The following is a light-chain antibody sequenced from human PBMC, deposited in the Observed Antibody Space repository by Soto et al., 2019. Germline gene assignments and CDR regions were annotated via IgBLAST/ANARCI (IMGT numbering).Light chain of an antibody. CDR1: SSDVGGYNY. Sequence: LTQPRSVSGSPGQSVTISSTGTSSDVGGYNYVSWYQQHPGKAPKLMIYDVSKRPSGVPDRFSGSKSGNTASLTISGLQAEDEADYYCCSYAGSYVVFGGGTQLTVL. V-gene: IGLV2-11*01. J-gene: IGLJ2*01. CDR3: CSYAGSYVV. CDR2: DVS.